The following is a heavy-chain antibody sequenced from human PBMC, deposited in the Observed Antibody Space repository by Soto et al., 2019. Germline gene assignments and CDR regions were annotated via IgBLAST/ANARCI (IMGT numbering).Heavy chain of an antibody. J-gene: IGHJ4*02. D-gene: IGHD6-6*01. CDR2: IYPGDSDT. V-gene: IGHV5-51*01. CDR3: ARPPHQLVLGYFHY. Sequence: RGESLKISCKGSGYSFTSYWIGWVRQMPGKGLEWMGIIYPGDSDTRYSPSFQGLVTISADKSISTAYLQWSSLKASDTAMYYCARPPHQLVLGYFHYWGQGTQVTVSS. CDR1: GYSFTSYW.